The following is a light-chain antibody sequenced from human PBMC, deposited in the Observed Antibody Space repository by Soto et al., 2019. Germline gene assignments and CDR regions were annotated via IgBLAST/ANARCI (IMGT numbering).Light chain of an antibody. CDR2: DAT. CDR1: QTFSRH. CDR3: QQPSWSPLNT. Sequence: EIVLTQSPATLSLSPGERATLSCRASQTFSRHLAWYQQKPGQAPRLLIYDATYRATGIPARFSGRGSGTAFFTPTISLEAPEYAAVYYRQQPSWSPLNTFGQGTKLEIK. V-gene: IGKV3-11*01. J-gene: IGKJ2*01.